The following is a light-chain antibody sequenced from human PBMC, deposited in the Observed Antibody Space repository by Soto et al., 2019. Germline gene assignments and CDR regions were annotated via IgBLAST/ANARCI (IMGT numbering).Light chain of an antibody. CDR1: TGAVTSGHY. V-gene: IGLV7-46*01. Sequence: QAVVTQEPSLTVSPGGTVTLTCGSSTGAVTSGHYPYWFQQKPGQAPRTLIYDTSNKHSWTPARFSGSLLGGKAALTLSGAQPEDEAEYYCLLSCSGADVVFGGGTKLTVL. J-gene: IGLJ2*01. CDR3: LLSCSGADVV. CDR2: DTS.